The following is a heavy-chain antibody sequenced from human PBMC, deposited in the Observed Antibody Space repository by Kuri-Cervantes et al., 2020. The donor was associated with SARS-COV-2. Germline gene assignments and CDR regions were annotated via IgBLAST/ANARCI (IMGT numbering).Heavy chain of an antibody. Sequence: GESLKISCAASGFTFSSYGMHWVRQAPGKGLEWVAVISYDGSNKYYADSVKGRFTISRDNSKNTPYLQMNSLRAEDTAVYYCASLQSSSDFWSGYPWVRGWFDPWGQGTLVTVSS. CDR3: ASLQSSSDFWSGYPWVRGWFDP. V-gene: IGHV3-30*03. D-gene: IGHD3-3*01. J-gene: IGHJ5*02. CDR1: GFTFSSYG. CDR2: ISYDGSNK.